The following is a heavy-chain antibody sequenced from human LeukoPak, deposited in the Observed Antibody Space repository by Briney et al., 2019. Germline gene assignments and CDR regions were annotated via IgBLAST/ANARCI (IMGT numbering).Heavy chain of an antibody. V-gene: IGHV3-48*03. J-gene: IGHJ4*02. CDR1: GFTFSSYE. CDR2: ISTSGSTI. CDR3: ARGALTYYYDS. Sequence: GGSLRLSCAASGFTFSSYEMNWVRQAPGKGLEWVSYISTSGSTIYYPDSVKGRFTISRDNAKNSLFLQMNSLRAEDTALYYCARGALTYYYDSWGQGTLVTVSS. D-gene: IGHD4/OR15-4a*01.